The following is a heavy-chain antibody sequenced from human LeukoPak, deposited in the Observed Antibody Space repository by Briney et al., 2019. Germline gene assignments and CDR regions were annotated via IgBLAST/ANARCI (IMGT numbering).Heavy chain of an antibody. D-gene: IGHD5-24*01. CDR1: GGSISSYY. Sequence: SSESLSLTCTVSGGSISSYYWSWIRQPPGKGLEWIGYIYYSGSTNYNPSLKSRVTISVDTSKNQFSLKLSSVTAADTAVYYCARRDGYNHGPFDYWGQGTLVTVSS. CDR3: ARRDGYNHGPFDY. V-gene: IGHV4-59*08. CDR2: IYYSGST. J-gene: IGHJ4*02.